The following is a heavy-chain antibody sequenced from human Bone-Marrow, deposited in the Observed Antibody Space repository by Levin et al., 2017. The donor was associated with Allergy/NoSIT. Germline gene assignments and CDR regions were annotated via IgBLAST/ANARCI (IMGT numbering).Heavy chain of an antibody. Sequence: GASVKVSCKTSGYMFTSYAIHWVRQVPGQGLEWMGWLNTGLSNAEYSQKFKGRVIFSKDTDTRTAYMEVRTLRSDDTAIYYCARARGYYDDFGGHHLDLWGQGTLVTVSS. D-gene: IGHD3-3*01. CDR3: ARARGYYDDFGGHHLDL. V-gene: IGHV1-3*04. CDR1: GYMFTSYA. J-gene: IGHJ4*02. CDR2: LNTGLSNA.